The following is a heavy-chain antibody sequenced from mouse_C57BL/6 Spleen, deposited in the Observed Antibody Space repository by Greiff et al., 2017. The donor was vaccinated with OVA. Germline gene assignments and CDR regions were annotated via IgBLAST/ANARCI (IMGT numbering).Heavy chain of an antibody. V-gene: IGHV1-82*01. CDR2: IYPGDGDT. Sequence: VQLQQSGPELVKPGASVKISCKASGYAFSSSWMNWVKQRPGKGLEWIGRIYPGDGDTNYNGKFKGKATLTADKSSSTAYMQLSSLTSEDSAVYFCARSLYGTPCDYWGQGTTLTVSS. CDR1: GYAFSSSW. CDR3: ARSLYGTPCDY. J-gene: IGHJ2*01. D-gene: IGHD2-1*01.